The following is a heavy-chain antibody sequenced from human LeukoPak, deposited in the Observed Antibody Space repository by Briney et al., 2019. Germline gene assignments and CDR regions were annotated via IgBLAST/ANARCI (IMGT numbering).Heavy chain of an antibody. CDR1: GGSISSYY. D-gene: IGHD3-22*01. CDR3: ARETYYYDSSGYYRGLSFDL. CDR2: IYYSGST. Sequence: SETLSLTRTVSGGSISSYYWSWIRQPPGKGLEWIGYIYYSGSTNYNPSLKSRVTISVDTSKNQFSLKLSSVTAADTAVYYCARETYYYDSSGYYRGLSFDLWGRRTLVTVSS. J-gene: IGHJ2*01. V-gene: IGHV4-59*01.